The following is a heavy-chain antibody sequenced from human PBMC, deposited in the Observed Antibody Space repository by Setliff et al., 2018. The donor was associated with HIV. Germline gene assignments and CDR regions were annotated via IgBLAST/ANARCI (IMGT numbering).Heavy chain of an antibody. Sequence: PGGSLRLSCAASGFTFTGYAMSWVRQAPGKGLEWVSSISGSGDGAFYADSVKGRFTISRDNSRDTLYLQMISLKADDAAVYYCARLRPYNSALDYWGQGTLVTVSS. J-gene: IGHJ4*02. CDR1: GFTFTGYA. CDR2: ISGSGDGA. CDR3: ARLRPYNSALDY. V-gene: IGHV3-23*01. D-gene: IGHD2-21*02.